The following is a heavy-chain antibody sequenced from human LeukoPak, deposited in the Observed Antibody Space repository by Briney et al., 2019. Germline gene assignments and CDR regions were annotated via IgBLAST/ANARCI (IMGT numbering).Heavy chain of an antibody. J-gene: IGHJ4*02. CDR2: ISSSSSYT. CDR3: ARWWELPDY. D-gene: IGHD2-15*01. V-gene: IGHV3-11*03. Sequence: GGSLRLSCAASGFTFSVYYMSWIRQAPGKGLEWVSYISSSSSYTNYADSVKGRFTISRDNAKNSLYLQMNSLRAEDTAVYYCARWWELPDYWGQGTLVTVSS. CDR1: GFTFSVYY.